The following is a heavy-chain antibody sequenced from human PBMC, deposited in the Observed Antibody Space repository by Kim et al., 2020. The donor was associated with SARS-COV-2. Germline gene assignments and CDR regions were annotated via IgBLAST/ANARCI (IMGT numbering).Heavy chain of an antibody. V-gene: IGHV3-23*01. CDR1: GFTFSSYV. Sequence: GGSLRLSCVASGFTFSSYVMTWVRQAPGNGLEWVSGFSGSGGSTYYADSVKGRFTISRDNSKNTLYLQMNSLRADDMAVYYCAKGRCSGGFCSPDYWGQGTLVTVSS. CDR2: FSGSGGST. CDR3: AKGRCSGGFCSPDY. J-gene: IGHJ4*02. D-gene: IGHD2-15*01.